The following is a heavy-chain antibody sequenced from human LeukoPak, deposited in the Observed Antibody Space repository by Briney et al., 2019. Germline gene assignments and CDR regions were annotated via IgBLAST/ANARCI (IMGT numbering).Heavy chain of an antibody. CDR1: GGSISTYY. CDR2: IYNRGYT. Sequence: SETLSLTCTVSGGSISTYYWSWIRQPPWQGLEWIGYIYNRGYTNYNPTLNSRITMSIDASKKQISLKLRSVTAADTAVYYCARFDGSYGDYWGQGALVIVSS. J-gene: IGHJ4*02. CDR3: ARFDGSYGDY. D-gene: IGHD3-16*01. V-gene: IGHV4-59*08.